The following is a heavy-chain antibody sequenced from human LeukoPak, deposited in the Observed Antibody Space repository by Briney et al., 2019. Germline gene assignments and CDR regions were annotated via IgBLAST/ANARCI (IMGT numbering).Heavy chain of an antibody. CDR3: AGTTLRWSTPFDP. CDR1: GGSISSSSYY. D-gene: IGHD4-23*01. V-gene: IGHV4-39*07. CDR2: IYYSGST. J-gene: IGHJ5*02. Sequence: PSETLSLTCTVSGGSISSSSYYWGWIRQPPGKGLEWIGSIYYSGSTYYNPSLKSRVTISVDTSKNQFSLKLSSVTAADTAVYYCAGTTLRWSTPFDPWGQGTLVTVSS.